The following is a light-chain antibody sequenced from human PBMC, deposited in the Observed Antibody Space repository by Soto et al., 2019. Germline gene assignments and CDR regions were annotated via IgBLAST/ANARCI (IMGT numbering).Light chain of an antibody. Sequence: DIQMTQSPPSLSASAGDIVTITCRASQNIGDYLSWYQQRPGKAPKLLIYDTSNLETGVPSRFGGSASGTNFSFIITGLQPEDVATYYCQQYENLPYTFGQGTKLEI. CDR2: DTS. J-gene: IGKJ2*01. CDR3: QQYENLPYT. CDR1: QNIGDY. V-gene: IGKV1-33*01.